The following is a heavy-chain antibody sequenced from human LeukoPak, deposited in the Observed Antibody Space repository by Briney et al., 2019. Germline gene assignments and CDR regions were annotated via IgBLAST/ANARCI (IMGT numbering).Heavy chain of an antibody. V-gene: IGHV1-8*01. J-gene: IGHJ3*02. D-gene: IGHD3-22*01. CDR2: MNPNSGKT. CDR1: RYTLPSYD. Sequence: ASVKVSCKASRYTLPSYDINWVRQATGQGVEWMGWMNPNSGKTGYVQKFQGRAPMNRKTPISTAYMELSSLRSEDTDVYYCESLDYYDRSGFDAFDIWGQATMVTVSP. CDR3: ESLDYYDRSGFDAFDI.